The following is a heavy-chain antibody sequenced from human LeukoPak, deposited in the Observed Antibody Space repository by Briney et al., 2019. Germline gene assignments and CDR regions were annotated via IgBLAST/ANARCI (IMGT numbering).Heavy chain of an antibody. V-gene: IGHV1-2*02. D-gene: IGHD6-13*01. CDR3: ARDGMLAAAGPDY. J-gene: IGHJ4*02. CDR2: INPNSGGT. Sequence: GASVKVSCKASGYTFTGYYMHWVRQAPGQGLEWMGWINPNSGGTNYAQKFQGRVTITRDTSISTAYMELSRLRSDDTAVYYCARDGMLAAAGPDYRGQRTLVTDCS. CDR1: GYTFTGYY.